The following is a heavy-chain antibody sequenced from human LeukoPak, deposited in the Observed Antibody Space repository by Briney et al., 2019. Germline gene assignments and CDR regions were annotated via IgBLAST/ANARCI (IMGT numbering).Heavy chain of an antibody. Sequence: PEGSLRLSCAASGFTFSTHSMNWVRQAPGKGLEWVSYITSSSSTIYYADSVKGRFTISRDNAKNSLFLQMNSLRDEDTAVYYCARGGDSSPYYPDYWGQGTLVTVSS. V-gene: IGHV3-48*02. CDR2: ITSSSSTI. D-gene: IGHD3-22*01. CDR3: ARGGDSSPYYPDY. CDR1: GFTFSTHS. J-gene: IGHJ4*02.